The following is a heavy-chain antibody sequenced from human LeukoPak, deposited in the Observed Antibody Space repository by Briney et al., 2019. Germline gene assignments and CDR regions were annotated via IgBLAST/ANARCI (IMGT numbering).Heavy chain of an antibody. CDR1: GGSISSYY. V-gene: IGHV4-59*01. D-gene: IGHD3-22*01. J-gene: IGHJ4*02. CDR3: ARVTGYIVEDYFDY. Sequence: PSETLSLTCSVSGGSISSYYWSWVRQPPGKGLEWVGYIYYSGSTNYNTSLKRRVTISVDTSKNQFSLRLSSVTAADTAVYYCARVTGYIVEDYFDYWGQGTLVTVSS. CDR2: IYYSGST.